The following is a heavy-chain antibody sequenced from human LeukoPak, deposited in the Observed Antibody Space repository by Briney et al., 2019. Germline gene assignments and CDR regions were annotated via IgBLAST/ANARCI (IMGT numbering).Heavy chain of an antibody. V-gene: IGHV1-3*01. CDR2: INGGNGNT. J-gene: IGHJ6*04. D-gene: IGHD2-15*01. CDR3: ARDCGGGTCYSIGYYYYGLDV. CDR1: RYTFTNYA. Sequence: GASVKVSCTAPRYTFTNYAMRWVRQAPGQRLEWMGWINGGNGNTKYSQKFQGRVTITRDTSASTVYMELSSLTSEDTAVYYCARDCGGGTCYSIGYYYYGLDVWGKGTTVTVSS.